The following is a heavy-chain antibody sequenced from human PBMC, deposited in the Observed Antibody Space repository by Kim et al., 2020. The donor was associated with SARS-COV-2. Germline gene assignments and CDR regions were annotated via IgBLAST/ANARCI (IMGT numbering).Heavy chain of an antibody. CDR1: GGSISSYY. D-gene: IGHD3-10*01. CDR2: IYYSGST. J-gene: IGHJ6*02. Sequence: SETLSLTCTVSGGSISSYYWSWIRQPPGKGLEWIGYIYYSGSTNYNPSLKSRVTISVDTSKNQFSLKLSSVTAADTAVYYCSRSAELGSGSYLNYGMDVWGQGTTVTVSS. CDR3: SRSAELGSGSYLNYGMDV. V-gene: IGHV4-59*01.